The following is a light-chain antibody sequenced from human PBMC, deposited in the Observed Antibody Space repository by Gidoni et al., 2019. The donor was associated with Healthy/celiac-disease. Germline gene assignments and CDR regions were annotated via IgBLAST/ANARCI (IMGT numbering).Light chain of an antibody. J-gene: IGLJ2*01. CDR2: RNN. CDR3: AAWDDSVSVL. CDR1: SSNIGSNY. V-gene: IGLV1-47*01. Sequence: VLTSAPPACRPTGQRVTISCSGSSSNIGSNYVYWYQQLPGTAPKLLIYRNNQRPSGVPDRFSGSKSGTSASLAICGLRSEDEAYYYCAAWDDSVSVLFGGGTKLTVL.